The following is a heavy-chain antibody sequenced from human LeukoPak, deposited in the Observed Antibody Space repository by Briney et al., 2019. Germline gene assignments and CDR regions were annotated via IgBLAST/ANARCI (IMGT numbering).Heavy chain of an antibody. Sequence: ASVKVSCKASGYTFTGYYMHWVRQAPGQGLEWMGWINPNSGGTNHAQKFQGRVTMTRDTSISTAYMELSRLRSDDTAVYYCASNKGCSSTSCYTRNRAYYYYMDVWGKGTTVTVSS. D-gene: IGHD2-2*02. J-gene: IGHJ6*03. CDR3: ASNKGCSSTSCYTRNRAYYYYMDV. V-gene: IGHV1-2*02. CDR2: INPNSGGT. CDR1: GYTFTGYY.